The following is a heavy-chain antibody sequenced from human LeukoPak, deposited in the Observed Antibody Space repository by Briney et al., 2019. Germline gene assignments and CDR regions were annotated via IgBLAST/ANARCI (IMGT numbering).Heavy chain of an antibody. Sequence: SVKLSCTASAATFSSYAISWVRHPPGQGIEWMGGIITIFGTANYAQKFQGRVTITADESTSTAYMELSSLRSEDTAVYYCVLGYCSGGSCYSFDYWGQGTLVTVSS. V-gene: IGHV1-69*13. CDR2: IITIFGTA. D-gene: IGHD2-15*01. J-gene: IGHJ4*02. CDR3: VLGYCSGGSCYSFDY. CDR1: AATFSSYA.